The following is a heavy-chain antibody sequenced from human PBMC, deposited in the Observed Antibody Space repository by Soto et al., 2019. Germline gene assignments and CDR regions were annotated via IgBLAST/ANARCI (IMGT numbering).Heavy chain of an antibody. J-gene: IGHJ4*02. CDR3: ARDYSYGSGPLGGDY. D-gene: IGHD3-10*01. V-gene: IGHV1-69*01. CDR1: GGTFSSYA. Sequence: QVQLVQSGAEVKKPGSSVKVSCKASGGTFSSYAISWVRQAPGQGLEWMGGIIPIFGTANYAQKFQGRVTMTADESTSTADLELSSLRSEDTAVYYCARDYSYGSGPLGGDYWGQGTLVTVSS. CDR2: IIPIFGTA.